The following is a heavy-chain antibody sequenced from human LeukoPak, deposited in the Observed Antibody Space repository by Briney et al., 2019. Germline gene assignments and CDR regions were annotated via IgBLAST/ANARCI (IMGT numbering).Heavy chain of an antibody. D-gene: IGHD5-18*01. CDR3: ARVLGILPPTDTAMVTYYYYYMDV. V-gene: IGHV4-4*07. Sequence: PSETLSLTCTVSGGSISSYYWSWIRQPAGKGLEWIGRIYTSGSTNYNPSLKSRVTMSVDTSKNQFSLKLSSVTAADTAVYYCARVLGILPPTDTAMVTYYYYYMDVWGKGTTVTVSS. CDR2: IYTSGST. CDR1: GGSISSYY. J-gene: IGHJ6*03.